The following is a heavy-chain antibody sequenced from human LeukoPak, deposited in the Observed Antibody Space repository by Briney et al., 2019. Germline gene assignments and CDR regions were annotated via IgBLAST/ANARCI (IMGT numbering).Heavy chain of an antibody. V-gene: IGHV4-34*01. D-gene: IGHD6-6*01. J-gene: IGHJ3*02. CDR3: ARGSIAARRAFDI. CDR1: GGSFSEYY. Sequence: SETLSLTCGVHGGSFSEYYWNWIRQPPGKGLEWIGEIDHSGTIKYNPSLKSRVTMSVDTSKNQFSLRLTSVTAADTAVYYCARGSIAARRAFDIWGRGTMVTVSS. CDR2: IDHSGTI.